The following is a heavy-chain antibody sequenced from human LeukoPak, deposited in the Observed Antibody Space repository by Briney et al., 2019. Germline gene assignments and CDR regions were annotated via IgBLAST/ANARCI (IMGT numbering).Heavy chain of an antibody. Sequence: PSETLSLTCTVSGGSISSSSYYWGWIRQPPGKGLEWIGSIYYSGSTYYNPSLKSRVTISVDTSKNQFSLKLSSVTAADTAVYYCERLRSSGWYGPSRHPSFDYWGQGTLVTVSS. D-gene: IGHD6-19*01. CDR1: GGSISSSSYY. CDR2: IYYSGST. J-gene: IGHJ4*02. V-gene: IGHV4-39*07. CDR3: ERLRSSGWYGPSRHPSFDY.